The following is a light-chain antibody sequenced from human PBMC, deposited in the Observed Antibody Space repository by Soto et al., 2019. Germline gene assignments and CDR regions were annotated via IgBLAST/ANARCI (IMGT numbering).Light chain of an antibody. CDR2: GVT. J-gene: IGLJ1*01. CDR1: SSDVGRYDY. CDR3: CSFAGSYSYV. V-gene: IGLV2-8*01. Sequence: QSVLTQPPSASGSPGQSVAISCTGTSSDVGRYDYVSWYQQYPGEAPKLIIYGVTERPSGVPDRFSGSKSGNTASLTISGPRAEDEAAYSCCSFAGSYSYVFGSGTKVTVL.